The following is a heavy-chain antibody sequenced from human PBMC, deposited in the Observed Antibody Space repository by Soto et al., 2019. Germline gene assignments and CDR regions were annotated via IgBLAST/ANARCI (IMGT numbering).Heavy chain of an antibody. Sequence: SATLSLTCTVSVDSITTYCRSCIRQHAGKGLEWVGRIDTSGNTNYNPSLKSRVTMSVDTSKKQFSLKLTSVTAADTAVYYCARYSNNWFQTEGMDVWGQGTTVT. CDR2: IDTSGNT. CDR1: VDSITTYC. V-gene: IGHV4-4*07. J-gene: IGHJ6*02. CDR3: ARYSNNWFQTEGMDV. D-gene: IGHD6-13*01.